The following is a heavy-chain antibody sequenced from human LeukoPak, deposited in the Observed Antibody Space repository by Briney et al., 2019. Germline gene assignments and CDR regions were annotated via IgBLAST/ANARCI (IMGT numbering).Heavy chain of an antibody. CDR3: AKDGAVTTFGSVPFGWFDP. V-gene: IGHV3-23*01. CDR1: GFTFSSYA. CDR2: ISGSGGST. D-gene: IGHD4-11*01. Sequence: QPGGSLRLSCAASGFTFSSYAMRWVRQAPGKGLEWVSAISGSGGSTYYADSVKARFTISRDNSKNTLYLQMNSLRAEDTAVYYCAKDGAVTTFGSVPFGWFDPWGQGTLVTVSS. J-gene: IGHJ5*02.